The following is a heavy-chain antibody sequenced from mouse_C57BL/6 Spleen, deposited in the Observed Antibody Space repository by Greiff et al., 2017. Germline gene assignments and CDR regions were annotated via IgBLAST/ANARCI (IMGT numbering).Heavy chain of an antibody. CDR3: ARKYGSSYNAMDY. Sequence: VQLQQSGPVLVKPGASVKMSCKASGYTFTDYYMNWVKQSHGKSLEWIGVINPYNGGTSYNQKFKGKATLTVAKSSSTAYMELNSLTSEDSSVYYCARKYGSSYNAMDYWGQGTSVTVSS. V-gene: IGHV1-19*01. J-gene: IGHJ4*01. D-gene: IGHD1-1*01. CDR1: GYTFTDYY. CDR2: INPYNGGT.